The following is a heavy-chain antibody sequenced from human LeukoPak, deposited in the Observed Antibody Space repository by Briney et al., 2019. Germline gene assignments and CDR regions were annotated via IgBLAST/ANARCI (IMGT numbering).Heavy chain of an antibody. CDR1: GYTFTSYG. D-gene: IGHD3-22*01. Sequence: GASVKVSXKASGYTFTSYGISWVRQAPGQGLEWMGWISAYNGNTNYAQKLQGRVTMTTDTSTSTAYMELRSLRSDDTAVYYCARARSYDSSGYSYFDYWGQGTLVTVSS. J-gene: IGHJ4*02. V-gene: IGHV1-18*01. CDR3: ARARSYDSSGYSYFDY. CDR2: ISAYNGNT.